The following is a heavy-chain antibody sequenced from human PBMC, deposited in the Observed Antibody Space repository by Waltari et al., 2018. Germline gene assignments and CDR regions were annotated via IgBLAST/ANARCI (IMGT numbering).Heavy chain of an antibody. CDR3: ASRGGGSRHYYYYMDV. V-gene: IGHV1-69*10. D-gene: IGHD3-16*01. J-gene: IGHJ6*03. Sequence: QVQLVQSGAEVKKPGSSVKVSCKASGGTFSSYAISWVRQAPGQGLEWMGGIIPILGKANNAQKFQARVTITPEKSTSTAYMELSSLRSEDTAVYYWASRGGGSRHYYYYMDVWGKGTTVTVSS. CDR1: GGTFSSYA. CDR2: IIPILGKA.